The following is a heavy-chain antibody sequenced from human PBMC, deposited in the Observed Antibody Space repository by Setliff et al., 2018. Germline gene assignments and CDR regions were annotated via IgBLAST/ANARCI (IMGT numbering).Heavy chain of an antibody. Sequence: PSETLSLTCTVSGGSISSHYWSWIRQPPGKGLEWIGYIYYSGSTNYNPSLKSRVTISVDTSKNQFSLKLSSVTAADTAVYYCAREVLYYYGSGSYYYMDVWGKGTTVTVSS. V-gene: IGHV4-59*11. CDR2: IYYSGST. D-gene: IGHD3-10*01. CDR1: GGSISSHY. CDR3: AREVLYYYGSGSYYYMDV. J-gene: IGHJ6*03.